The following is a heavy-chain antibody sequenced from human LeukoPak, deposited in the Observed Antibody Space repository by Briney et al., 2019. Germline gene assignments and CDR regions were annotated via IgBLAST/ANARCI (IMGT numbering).Heavy chain of an antibody. Sequence: SETLSLTCTVSGGSISSGDYYWSWIRQHPGKGLEWIGYIYYSGTTYYNPSLKSRVTISVDTSKNQFSLKLTSVTAADTAVYYCASHTAAYFFDYWGQGTPVTVSS. CDR1: GGSISSGDYY. V-gene: IGHV4-31*03. J-gene: IGHJ4*02. D-gene: IGHD2-21*02. CDR2: IYYSGTT. CDR3: ASHTAAYFFDY.